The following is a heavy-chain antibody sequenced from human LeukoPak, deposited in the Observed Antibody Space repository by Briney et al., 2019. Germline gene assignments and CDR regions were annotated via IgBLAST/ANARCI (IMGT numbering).Heavy chain of an antibody. CDR3: ARIDYYYDSSGSTYNWFDP. CDR2: IYHSGST. V-gene: IGHV4-30-2*01. J-gene: IGHJ5*02. D-gene: IGHD3-22*01. Sequence: PSQTLSLTCAVSGGSISSGGYSWSWIRQPPGKGLEWIGYIYHSGSTYYNPSLKSRVTISVDRSKNQFSLKLSSVTAADTAVYYCARIDYYYDSSGSTYNWFDPWGQGTLVTVSS. CDR1: GGSISSGGYS.